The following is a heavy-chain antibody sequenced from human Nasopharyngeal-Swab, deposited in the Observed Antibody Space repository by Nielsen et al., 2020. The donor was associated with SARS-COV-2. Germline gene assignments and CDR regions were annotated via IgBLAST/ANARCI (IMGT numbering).Heavy chain of an antibody. J-gene: IGHJ4*02. D-gene: IGHD1-1*01. CDR1: GFSISSYY. Sequence: SETLSLTCTVSGFSISSYYWSWIRQPPGKGLEWIGYIYYSGSTNYNPSLKSRVTISVDTSKNQFSLKLSSVTAADTAVYYCARGRVEVGYWGQGTLVTVSS. CDR2: IYYSGST. V-gene: IGHV4-59*01. CDR3: ARGRVEVGY.